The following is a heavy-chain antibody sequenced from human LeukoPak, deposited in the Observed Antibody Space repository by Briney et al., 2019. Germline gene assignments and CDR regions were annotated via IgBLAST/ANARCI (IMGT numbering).Heavy chain of an antibody. Sequence: ASVKVSCKAPGYTFTSYAMHWVRQAPGQRLEWMGWINAGNGNTKYSQEFQGRVTITRDTSASTAYMELSSLRSEDMAVYYCAGERLVYDILTDDAFDIWGQGTMVTVSS. CDR3: AGERLVYDILTDDAFDI. V-gene: IGHV1-3*03. J-gene: IGHJ3*02. CDR1: GYTFTSYA. CDR2: INAGNGNT. D-gene: IGHD3-9*01.